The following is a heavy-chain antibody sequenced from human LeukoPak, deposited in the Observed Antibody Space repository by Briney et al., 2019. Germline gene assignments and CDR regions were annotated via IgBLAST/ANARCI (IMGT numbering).Heavy chain of an antibody. CDR1: GYTFSGYY. D-gene: IGHD2-2*01. V-gene: IGHV1-2*02. Sequence: ASVKVSCKASGYTFSGYYMHWVRQAPGQGVEWVGWINANSGVTNYVQTFQGRVTMTRDTSISTAYMELSRLSADDPAVYYCARDSCSSTSCLSIDDYWGQGTLVTVSS. J-gene: IGHJ4*02. CDR2: INANSGVT. CDR3: ARDSCSSTSCLSIDDY.